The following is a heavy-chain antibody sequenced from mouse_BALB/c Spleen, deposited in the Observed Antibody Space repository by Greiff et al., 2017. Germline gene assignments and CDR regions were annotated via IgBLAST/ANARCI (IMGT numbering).Heavy chain of an antibody. Sequence: EVHLVESGGGLVKPGGSLKLSCAASGFTFSSYAMSWVRQTPEKRLEWVASISSGGSTYYPDSVKGRFTISRDNARNILYLQMSSLRSEDTAMYYCARGGRVDYWGQGTTLTVSS. CDR1: GFTFSSYA. D-gene: IGHD1-1*01. V-gene: IGHV5-6-5*01. CDR3: ARGGRVDY. J-gene: IGHJ2*01. CDR2: ISSGGST.